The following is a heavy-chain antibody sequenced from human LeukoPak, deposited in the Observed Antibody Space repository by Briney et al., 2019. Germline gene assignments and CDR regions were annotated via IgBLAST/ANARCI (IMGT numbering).Heavy chain of an antibody. D-gene: IGHD2-2*01. CDR3: AKDLRGYCSSTSCYDQRNWFDP. V-gene: IGHV3-30-3*01. CDR2: ISYDGSNK. J-gene: IGHJ5*02. CDR1: GFTFSSYA. Sequence: GGSLRLSCAASGFTFSSYAMHWVRQAPGKGLEWVAVISYDGSNKYYAHSVKGRFTISRDNSKNTLYLQMNSLRAEDTAVYYCAKDLRGYCSSTSCYDQRNWFDPWGQGTLVTVSS.